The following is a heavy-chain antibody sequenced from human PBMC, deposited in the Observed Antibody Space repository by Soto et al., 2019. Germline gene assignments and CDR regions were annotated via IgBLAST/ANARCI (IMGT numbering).Heavy chain of an antibody. V-gene: IGHV1-69*01. CDR2: IISIFGTA. Sequence: QVQLVQSGAEVKKPGSSVKVSCKASGGTFSSYAISWVRQAPGQGLEWMGGIISIFGTANYAQKFQGRVTITADESTSTAYMELSSLRSEHKAVYYCARGGYCCGDCIGAYGMDVWGQGTTVTVSS. D-gene: IGHD2-21*02. J-gene: IGHJ6*02. CDR3: ARGGYCCGDCIGAYGMDV. CDR1: GGTFSSYA.